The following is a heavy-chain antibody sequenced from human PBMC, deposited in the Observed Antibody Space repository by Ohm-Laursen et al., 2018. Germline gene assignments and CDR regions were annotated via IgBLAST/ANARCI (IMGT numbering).Heavy chain of an antibody. D-gene: IGHD3-10*01. CDR2: IKQDGSEK. J-gene: IGHJ4*02. CDR3: ATDGEPWRD. CDR1: GFTFKYSW. Sequence: GSLRLSCTAPGFTFKYSWMTWVRQAPGKGLEWVANIKQDGSEKYYVASVRGRFTISRDNAKKSLYLQMNSLRAEDTAIYYCATDGEPWRDWGQGTLVTVSS. V-gene: IGHV3-7*01.